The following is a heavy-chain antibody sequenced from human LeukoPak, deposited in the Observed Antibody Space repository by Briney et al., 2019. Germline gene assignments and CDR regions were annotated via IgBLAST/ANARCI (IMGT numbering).Heavy chain of an antibody. Sequence: ASVKVSCKASGYTFTGYYMHWVRQAPGQGLEWMGWINPNSGGTNYAQKFQGRVTMTRDTPISTAYMELSRLRSDDTAVYYCARWVSSGLGGPFDYWGQGTLVTVSS. CDR1: GYTFTGYY. J-gene: IGHJ4*02. CDR2: INPNSGGT. V-gene: IGHV1-2*02. D-gene: IGHD6-19*01. CDR3: ARWVSSGLGGPFDY.